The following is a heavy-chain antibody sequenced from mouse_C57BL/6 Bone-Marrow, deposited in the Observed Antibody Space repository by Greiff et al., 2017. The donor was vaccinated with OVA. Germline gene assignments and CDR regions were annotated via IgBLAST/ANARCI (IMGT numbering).Heavy chain of an antibody. V-gene: IGHV3-6*01. D-gene: IGHD1-1*01. CDR2: ISYDGSN. CDR3: ARGRYYGGSHWYFDV. CDR1: GYSITSGYY. J-gene: IGHJ1*03. Sequence: EVQLQQSGPGLVKPSQSLSLTCSVTGYSITSGYYWNWIRQFPGNKLEWMGYISYDGSNNYNPSLKNRISITRDTSKNQFFLKLNSVTTEDTATYYCARGRYYGGSHWYFDVWGTGTTVTVSS.